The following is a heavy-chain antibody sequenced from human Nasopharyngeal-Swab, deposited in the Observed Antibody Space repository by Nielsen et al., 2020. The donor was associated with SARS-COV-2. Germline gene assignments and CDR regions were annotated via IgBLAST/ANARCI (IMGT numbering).Heavy chain of an antibody. CDR3: ARGGGGTRRFDP. D-gene: IGHD2-15*01. J-gene: IGHJ5*02. CDR2: INAGNGNT. Sequence: ASVKVSCKASGYTFTSYATHWVRQAPGQRLEWMGWINAGNGNTKYSQKFQGRVTITRDTSASTAYMELSSLRSEDTAVYYCARGGGGTRRFDPWGQGTLVTVSS. V-gene: IGHV1-3*01. CDR1: GYTFTSYA.